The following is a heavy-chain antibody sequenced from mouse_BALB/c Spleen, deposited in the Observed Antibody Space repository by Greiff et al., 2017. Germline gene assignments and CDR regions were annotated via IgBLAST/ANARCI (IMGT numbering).Heavy chain of an antibody. CDR2: IDPANGNT. J-gene: IGHJ4*01. Sequence: EVQLQQSGAELVKPGASVKLSCTASGFNIKDTYMHWVKQRPEQGLEWIGRIDPANGNTKYDPKFQGKATITADTSSNTAYLQLSSLTSEDTAVYYCASPYYGNYDAMDYWGQGTSVTVSS. V-gene: IGHV14-3*02. D-gene: IGHD2-10*01. CDR1: GFNIKDTY. CDR3: ASPYYGNYDAMDY.